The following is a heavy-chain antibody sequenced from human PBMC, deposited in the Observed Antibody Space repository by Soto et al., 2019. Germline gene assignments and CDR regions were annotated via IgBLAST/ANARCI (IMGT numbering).Heavy chain of an antibody. CDR2: IWYDGSNK. Sequence: GGSLRLSCAASGFTFSSYGMHWVRQAPGKGLEWVAVIWYDGSNKYYADSVKGRFTISTDNSKNTLYLQMNSLRAEDTAVYCCARDRRSVADYWGQGTLVTVSS. CDR3: ARDRRSVADY. D-gene: IGHD2-15*01. J-gene: IGHJ4*02. V-gene: IGHV3-33*01. CDR1: GFTFSSYG.